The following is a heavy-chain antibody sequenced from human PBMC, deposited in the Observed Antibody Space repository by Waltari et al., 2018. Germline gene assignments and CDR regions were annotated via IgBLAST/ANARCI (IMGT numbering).Heavy chain of an antibody. CDR2: ISDSGST. CDR3: ARTSGAAAGKFDY. CDR1: GTSISHYY. V-gene: IGHV4-59*01. J-gene: IGHJ4*02. Sequence: QVQLQESGPGLVKPSETLSLTCTVSGTSISHYYWTWIRQPPGKGLEWIGYISDSGSTSYNPSLKSRVTISGDTSKNHFSLKLSSVTAADTAVYYCARTSGAAAGKFDYWGQGTLVTVSS. D-gene: IGHD6-13*01.